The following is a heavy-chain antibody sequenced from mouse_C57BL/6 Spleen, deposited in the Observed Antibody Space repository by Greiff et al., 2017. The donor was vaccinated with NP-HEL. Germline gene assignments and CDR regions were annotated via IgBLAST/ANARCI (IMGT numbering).Heavy chain of an antibody. V-gene: IGHV1-50*01. CDR3: ARTSVAY. Sequence: QVQLKQPGAELVKPGASVKLSCKASGYTFTSYWMQWVKQRPGQGLEWIGEIDPSDSYTNYNQKFKGKATLTVDTSSSTAYMQLSSLTSEDSAVYYCARTSVAYWGQGTLVTVSA. CDR1: GYTFTSYW. D-gene: IGHD3-2*02. CDR2: IDPSDSYT. J-gene: IGHJ3*01.